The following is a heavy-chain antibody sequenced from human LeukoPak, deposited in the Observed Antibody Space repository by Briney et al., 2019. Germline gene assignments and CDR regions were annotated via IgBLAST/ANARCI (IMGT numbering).Heavy chain of an antibody. V-gene: IGHV3-15*01. CDR1: GFTFXXXX. Sequence: RLSXAASGFTFXXXXMSWXRXXPXXGXEWXXXIKGKTDGGTTDYAAPVQGRFTISRDDSKNTLFLQMNSLKTEDTAVYYCTTGTWXXXWLADYWGQGTXXXXSS. CDR2: IKGKTDGGTT. D-gene: IGHD5-18*01. J-gene: IGHJ4*02. CDR3: TTGTWXXXWLADY.